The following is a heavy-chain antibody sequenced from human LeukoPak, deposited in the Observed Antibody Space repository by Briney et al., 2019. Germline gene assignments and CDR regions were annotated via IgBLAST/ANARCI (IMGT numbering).Heavy chain of an antibody. D-gene: IGHD2-2*01. J-gene: IGHJ4*02. CDR1: GGSFSGYY. V-gene: IGHV4-34*01. CDR3: ARPGGYCSSTSCYGSFDY. CDR2: INHSGST. Sequence: PSETLSLTCAVYGGSFSGYYWSWIRQPPRQGLEWIGEINHSGSTNYNPSLKSRVTISVDTSKNQFSLKLSSVTAADTAVYYCARPGGYCSSTSCYGSFDYWGQGTLVTVSS.